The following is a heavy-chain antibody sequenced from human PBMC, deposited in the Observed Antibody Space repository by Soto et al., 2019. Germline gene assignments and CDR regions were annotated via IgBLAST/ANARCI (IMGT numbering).Heavy chain of an antibody. J-gene: IGHJ4*02. CDR1: GFSFTNAW. V-gene: IGHV3-15*01. D-gene: IGHD2-15*01. Sequence: EVQLVESGGGLVKPGGPLRLSCADSGFSFTNAWMSWGRQASGKGLEWVGRSKSKIDGGTTDFSAPVKGRFTISRDDSKDPLYLQMNSLTTEDTAVYYCTTVAAQRFCDGGPCYTLQTKIHDSWGQGALVTVSS. CDR3: TTVAAQRFCDGGPCYTLQTKIHDS. CDR2: SKSKIDGGTT.